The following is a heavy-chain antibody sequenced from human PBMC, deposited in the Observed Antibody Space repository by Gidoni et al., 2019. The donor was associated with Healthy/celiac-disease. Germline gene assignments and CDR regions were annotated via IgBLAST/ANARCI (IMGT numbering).Heavy chain of an antibody. CDR2: IFSNDEQ. D-gene: IGHD1-26*01. Sequence: QVTLKKSGPLLVTPTETLTLTCTVSGFSLSTGRMGVSWIRQPPGKALEWLAHIFSNDEQSYSTSLKSRLTISKDTSKSQVVLTMTNMDPVDTATYYCARIRGGSYWSYAFDIWGQGTMVTVSS. CDR1: GFSLSTGRMG. J-gene: IGHJ3*02. V-gene: IGHV2-26*01. CDR3: ARIRGGSYWSYAFDI.